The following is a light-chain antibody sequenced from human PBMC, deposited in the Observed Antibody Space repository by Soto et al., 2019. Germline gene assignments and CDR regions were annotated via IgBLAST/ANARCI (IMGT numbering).Light chain of an antibody. CDR2: GTS. V-gene: IGKV1-9*01. Sequence: IQLTQSPSSLSASVGDRVTITCRASQGISSFLAWYQQKPGRAPKLLIYGTSTLQSGVPSRISGSGSGTDFTLTISSLQPEDFATYFCQQVNSFPIAFGPGTKVEIQ. CDR3: QQVNSFPIA. J-gene: IGKJ3*01. CDR1: QGISSF.